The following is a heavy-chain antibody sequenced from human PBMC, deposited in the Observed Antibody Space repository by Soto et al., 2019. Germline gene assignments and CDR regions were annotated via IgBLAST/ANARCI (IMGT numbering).Heavy chain of an antibody. D-gene: IGHD3-16*01. CDR2: VSADGGTT. J-gene: IGHJ6*02. CDR3: ARGLIPYGLDV. CDR1: GFTFSNYP. Sequence: EVHLVESGEGLVQPGGSLRLSCAASGFTFSNYPMHWVRQAPGKGLEYVSAVSADGGTTFYADSVRGRFTMSIDNLKNTLYLEMRSLRVEDMAVYYCARGLIPYGLDVWGQGTTVTVS. V-gene: IGHV3-64*02.